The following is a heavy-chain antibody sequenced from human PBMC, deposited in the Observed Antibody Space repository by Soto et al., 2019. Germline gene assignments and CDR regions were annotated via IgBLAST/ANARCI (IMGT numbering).Heavy chain of an antibody. CDR1: GGSFSGYY. CDR2: INHSGST. V-gene: IGHV4-34*01. CDR3: ARAGFGELLRYFDY. D-gene: IGHD3-10*01. J-gene: IGHJ4*02. Sequence: PSETLSLTCAVYGGSFSGYYWSWIRQPPGKGLEWIGEINHSGSTNYNPSLKSRVTISVDTSKNQFSLKLSSVTAADTAVYYCARAGFGELLRYFDYWGQGTPVTVSS.